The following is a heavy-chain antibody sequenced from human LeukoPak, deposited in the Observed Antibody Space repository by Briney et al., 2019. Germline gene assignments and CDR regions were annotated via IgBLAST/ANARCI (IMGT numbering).Heavy chain of an antibody. CDR2: INPSGGST. D-gene: IGHD6-13*01. Sequence: ASVKVSCKASGYTFTSYYMHWVRQAPGQGLEWMGIINPSGGSTSYAQKFQGRVTMTRNTSISTAYMELSSLRSEDTAVYYCARGGSSLNYYYYYYYMDVWGKGTTVTVSS. V-gene: IGHV1-46*01. CDR1: GYTFTSYY. CDR3: ARGGSSLNYYYYYYYMDV. J-gene: IGHJ6*03.